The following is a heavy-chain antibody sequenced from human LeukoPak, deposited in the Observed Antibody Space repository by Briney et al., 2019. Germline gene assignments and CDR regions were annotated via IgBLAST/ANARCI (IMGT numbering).Heavy chain of an antibody. CDR3: IAGTGKTDFDY. V-gene: IGHV3-21*03. J-gene: IGHJ4*02. Sequence: PGGSLRLSCAASGFTFSSYSMNWVRQAPGKGLEWVSSISSSSSYIYYAAPVKGRFTISRDDSKNTLYLQMNSLKTEDTAVYYCIAGTGKTDFDYWGQGTLVTVSS. CDR2: ISSSSSYI. CDR1: GFTFSSYS. D-gene: IGHD1/OR15-1a*01.